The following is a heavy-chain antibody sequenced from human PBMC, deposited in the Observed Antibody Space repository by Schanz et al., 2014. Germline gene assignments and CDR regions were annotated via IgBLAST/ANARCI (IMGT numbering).Heavy chain of an antibody. CDR1: GYTFTNHY. D-gene: IGHD3-3*01. V-gene: IGHV1-2*06. CDR3: ARESVSRTRLFDP. Sequence: QVQVIQSGPEVKKPGASVKVSCKASGYTFTNHYLHWVRQAPGQGLEWMGRISPSSGSTNYAQNFQGRVTMTKDTSINTVYMELSTLTSDDTAVYYCARESVSRTRLFDPWGQGTLVTVSS. CDR2: ISPSSGST. J-gene: IGHJ5*02.